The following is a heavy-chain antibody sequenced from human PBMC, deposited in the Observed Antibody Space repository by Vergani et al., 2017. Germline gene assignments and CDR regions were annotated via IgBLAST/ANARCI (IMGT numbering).Heavy chain of an antibody. Sequence: QVQLQESGPGLVKPSQTLSLTCTVSGGSINSHNYYWSWIRQPAGKGLEWIGRIHTSGSTNYNPSLKSRVTMSEDTSKNQFSLNLTSVTAADTAVYFCARGSCFGGSWYKPFLDYWGQGILVTVSS. J-gene: IGHJ4*02. CDR1: GGSINSHNYY. D-gene: IGHD2-15*01. V-gene: IGHV4-61*02. CDR2: IHTSGST. CDR3: ARGSCFGGSWYKPFLDY.